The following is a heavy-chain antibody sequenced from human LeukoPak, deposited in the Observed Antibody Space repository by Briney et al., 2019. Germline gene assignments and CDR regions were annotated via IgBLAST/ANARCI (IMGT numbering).Heavy chain of an antibody. CDR3: ARGMMTLDY. J-gene: IGHJ4*02. CDR1: GFTLTTYW. D-gene: IGHD3-16*01. CDR2: IKQDGSQK. Sequence: GESLRLSCAASGFTLTTYWMTWVRQAPGKGLEWVANIKQDGSQKYYVDFVKGRSSISRDNAKNSLYLQMNSLRAEDTAVYYCARGMMTLDYWGQGTLVTVSS. V-gene: IGHV3-7*01.